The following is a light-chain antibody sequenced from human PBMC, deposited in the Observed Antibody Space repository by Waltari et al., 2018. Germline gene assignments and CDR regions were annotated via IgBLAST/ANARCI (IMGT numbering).Light chain of an antibody. V-gene: IGKV3-20*01. J-gene: IGKJ1*01. CDR3: QPSVRLPVT. CDR2: GAS. CDR1: QSIGLY. Sequence: EILLTQSPGTLSLSPVERATLSCRASQSIGLYLAWYQQRPGQAPRLLIYGASNRATGIPDMFSGSVSGTDFSLTISRLDPEDFAVYYCQPSVRLPVTFGHGTKVEIK.